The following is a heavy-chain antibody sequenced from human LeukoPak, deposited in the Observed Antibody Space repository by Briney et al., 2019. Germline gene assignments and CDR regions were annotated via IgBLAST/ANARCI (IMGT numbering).Heavy chain of an antibody. CDR2: ISSSSSYI. V-gene: IGHV3-21*01. J-gene: IGHJ4*02. D-gene: IGHD4-17*01. Sequence: GGSLRLSCAASGFTFSSYSMNWVRQAPGKGLEWVSSISSSSSYIYYADSVKGRFTISRDNAKNSLYLQMNSLRAEDTAVYYCARRATVTTSGIDCWGQGTLVTVSS. CDR1: GFTFSSYS. CDR3: ARRATVTTSGIDC.